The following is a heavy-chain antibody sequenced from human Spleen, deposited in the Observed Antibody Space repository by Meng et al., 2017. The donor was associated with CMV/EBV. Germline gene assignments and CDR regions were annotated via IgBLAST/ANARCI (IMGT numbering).Heavy chain of an antibody. CDR2: ISSSSSTI. CDR3: TRHSGSFDA. Sequence: ETLSLTCAASGFTFSSYSMNWVRQAPGKGLEWVSYISSSSSTIYYADSVKGRFTISRDNAKNSLYLQMNSLRDEDTALYYCTRHSGSFDAWGQGALVTVSS. J-gene: IGHJ5*02. CDR1: GFTFSSYS. V-gene: IGHV3-48*02. D-gene: IGHD1-26*01.